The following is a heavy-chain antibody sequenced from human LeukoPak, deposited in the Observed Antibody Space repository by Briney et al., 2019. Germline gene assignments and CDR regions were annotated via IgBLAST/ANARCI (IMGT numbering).Heavy chain of an antibody. CDR3: ARAPGTYSSGRYYYYGMDV. CDR1: SFTPSSHG. CDR2: IDSSATST. D-gene: IGHD3-22*01. Sequence: GGSLRLSCAASSFTPSSHGMAWVRQAPGQGLEWISTIDSSATSTYYADSVKGRFTISRDNSMNTFFLQMSSLRSEDTAVYYCARAPGTYSSGRYYYYGMDVWGQGTTVTVSS. V-gene: IGHV3-23*05. J-gene: IGHJ6*02.